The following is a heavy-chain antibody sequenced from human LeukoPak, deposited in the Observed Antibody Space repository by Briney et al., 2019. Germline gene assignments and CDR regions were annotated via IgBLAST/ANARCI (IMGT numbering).Heavy chain of an antibody. CDR1: GFTFTTYA. CDR2: ITNTAVTT. V-gene: IGHV3-23*01. CDR3: VKGQTYYGSGSYKPH. J-gene: IGHJ4*02. D-gene: IGHD3-10*01. Sequence: GGSLRLSCSASGFTFTTYAMTWVRQAPGKGLEWVSTITNTAVTTYYADSVKGRFTISRDNSKNDLYLQMNRLTVEDTAVYYCVKGQTYYGSGSYKPHWGQGTLVTVSS.